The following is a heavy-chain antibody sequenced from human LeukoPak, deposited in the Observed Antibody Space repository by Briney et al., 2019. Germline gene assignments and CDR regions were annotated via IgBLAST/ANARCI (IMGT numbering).Heavy chain of an antibody. CDR2: IWYDGSNK. Sequence: GRSLRLSCAASGFTFSSYGMHWVRQAPGKGLEWVAVIWYDGSNKYYADSVKGRFTISRDNSKNTLYLQMNSLRAEDTAVYYCVREDLWAFHMWGQGTKVTVSS. CDR3: VREDLWAFHM. CDR1: GFTFSSYG. J-gene: IGHJ3*02. V-gene: IGHV3-33*01. D-gene: IGHD3-3*01.